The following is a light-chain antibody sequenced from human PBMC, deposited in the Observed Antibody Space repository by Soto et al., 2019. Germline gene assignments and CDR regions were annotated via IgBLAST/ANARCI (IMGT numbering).Light chain of an antibody. Sequence: QSVLTQPPSVSAAPGQKVIISCSGSSSNIGSNYVSWYQQLPGTAPKLLIYDKNERPSGIPDRFSASKSGTSATLGITGLQTGEEADYYCGAWDHSLNVWVFGGGTKLTVL. CDR2: DKN. V-gene: IGLV1-51*01. CDR3: GAWDHSLNVWV. J-gene: IGLJ3*02. CDR1: SSNIGSNY.